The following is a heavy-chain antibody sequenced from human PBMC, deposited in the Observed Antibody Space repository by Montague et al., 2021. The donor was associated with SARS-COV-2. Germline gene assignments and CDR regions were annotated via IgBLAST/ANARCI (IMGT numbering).Heavy chain of an antibody. J-gene: IGHJ4*02. Sequence: TLSLTCTVSGTSIRSGGYYWTWIRQHPGKGLEWIGYIFHTGRAYYNPSLETRVNISVDTSNNLFSLRLSSVTAADTAMYFCARVRLFYYLAYWGQGTLVTVSS. CDR3: ARVRLFYYLAY. V-gene: IGHV4-31*03. D-gene: IGHD2/OR15-2a*01. CDR1: GTSIRSGGYY. CDR2: IFHTGRA.